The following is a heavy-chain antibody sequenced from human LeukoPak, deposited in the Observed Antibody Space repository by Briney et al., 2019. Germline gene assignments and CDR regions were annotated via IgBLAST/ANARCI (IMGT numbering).Heavy chain of an antibody. CDR1: GGSIGSGGYY. CDR2: IYYSGST. J-gene: IGHJ4*02. Sequence: SETLSLTCTVSGGSIGSGGYYWSWIRQHPGKGLEWIGYIYYSGSTNYNPSLKSRVTISVDTSKNQFSLKLSSVTAADTAVYYCARAQPYYYDSSGYYFDYWGQGTLVTVSS. D-gene: IGHD3-22*01. V-gene: IGHV4-61*08. CDR3: ARAQPYYYDSSGYYFDY.